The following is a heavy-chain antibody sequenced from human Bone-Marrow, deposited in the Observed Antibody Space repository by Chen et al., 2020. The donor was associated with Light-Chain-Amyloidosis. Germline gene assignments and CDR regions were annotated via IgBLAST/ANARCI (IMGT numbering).Heavy chain of an antibody. V-gene: IGHV5-51*01. Sequence: EVQLEQSGPEVKKPGESLKISCKGSGYTFPNYWIGWVRQMPGKGLAWMGVIYPDDSDARYSPSFEGQVTISADKSITTAYLQWRSLKASDTAMYYCARRREGYNFDYWGQGTLVTVSS. CDR1: GYTFPNYW. CDR3: ARRREGYNFDY. J-gene: IGHJ4*02. D-gene: IGHD5-12*01. CDR2: IYPDDSDA.